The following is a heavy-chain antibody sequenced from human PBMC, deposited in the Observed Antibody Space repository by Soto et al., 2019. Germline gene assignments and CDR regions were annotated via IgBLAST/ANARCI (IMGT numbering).Heavy chain of an antibody. V-gene: IGHV3-23*01. D-gene: IGHD6-13*01. CDR3: AKSYSSNWYDYFDY. CDR1: GFTFSAFA. CDR2: ISGSGDST. Sequence: PGGSLRLSCAASGFTFSAFAMICFRQSPGKGLEWVSAISGSGDSTYYADSVKGRFTISRDISKNTLYLQMNTLRAEDTALYYCAKSYSSNWYDYFDYWGQGTLVTVSS. J-gene: IGHJ4*02.